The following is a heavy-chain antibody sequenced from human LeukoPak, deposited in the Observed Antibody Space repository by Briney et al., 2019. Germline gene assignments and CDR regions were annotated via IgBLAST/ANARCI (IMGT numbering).Heavy chain of an antibody. V-gene: IGHV1-18*04. J-gene: IGHJ4*02. Sequence: ASVKVSCKASGYTFTSYGISWVRQAPGQGLEWMGWISAYNGNTNYAQKLQGRGTMTTDTSTSTAYMELRSLRSDDTAVYYCARDAHTTRYCSSTSCYGRLRVWGQGTLVTVSS. CDR1: GYTFTSYG. CDR2: ISAYNGNT. CDR3: ARDAHTTRYCSSTSCYGRLRV. D-gene: IGHD2-2*01.